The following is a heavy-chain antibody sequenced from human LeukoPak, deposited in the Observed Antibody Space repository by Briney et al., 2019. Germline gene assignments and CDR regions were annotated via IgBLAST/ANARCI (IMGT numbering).Heavy chain of an antibody. Sequence: GGSLRLSCAASGFTFSSYGMNWVRQAPGKGLEWVSGISGSGDSTYYADSVKGRFTISRDNAKNLLYLQMNSLRVEDTAIYYCARDAGGRTQREGWFDPWGQGTLVTVSS. D-gene: IGHD1-1*01. CDR2: ISGSGDST. CDR1: GFTFSSYG. V-gene: IGHV3-23*01. CDR3: ARDAGGRTQREGWFDP. J-gene: IGHJ5*02.